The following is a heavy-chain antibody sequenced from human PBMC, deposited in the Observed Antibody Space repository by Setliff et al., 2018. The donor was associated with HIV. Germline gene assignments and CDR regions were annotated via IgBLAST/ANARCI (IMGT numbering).Heavy chain of an antibody. CDR3: ARLGDDNSGYYQF. CDR1: GYSFTSSW. CDR2: IYPGDSDT. J-gene: IGHJ4*02. V-gene: IGHV5-51*01. D-gene: IGHD3-22*01. Sequence: PGESLKISCKGSGYSFTSSWIGWVRQMPGKGLEWMGIIYPGDSDTRYSPSFQGHVTISADKSISTAYLQWSSLKASDTAIYYCARLGDDNSGYYQFWGQGTLVTVSS.